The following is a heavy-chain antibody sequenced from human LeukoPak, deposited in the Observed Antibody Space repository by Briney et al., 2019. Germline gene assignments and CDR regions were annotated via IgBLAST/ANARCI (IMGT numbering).Heavy chain of an antibody. V-gene: IGHV3-7*01. D-gene: IGHD2-2*01. CDR2: IKQDGSEK. CDR1: GFTFSSYW. J-gene: IGHJ5*02. Sequence: GGSLRLSCAASGFTFSSYWMSWVRQAPGKGLEWVANIKQDGSEKYYVDSVKGRFTISRDNAKNSLYLQMNSLRAEDTAVYYCAREDCSSTSCYGRNWFDPWGQGTLVTVFS. CDR3: AREDCSSTSCYGRNWFDP.